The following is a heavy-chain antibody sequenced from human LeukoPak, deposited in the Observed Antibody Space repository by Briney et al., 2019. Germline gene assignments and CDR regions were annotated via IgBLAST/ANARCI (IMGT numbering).Heavy chain of an antibody. Sequence: PGGSLRLSCAASGSTFSSYSMNWVRQAPGKGLEWVSSISSSSSYIYYADSVKGRFTISRDNAKNSLYLQMNSLRAEDTAVYYCAREREDYGMDVWGQGTTVTVSS. V-gene: IGHV3-21*01. J-gene: IGHJ6*02. CDR2: ISSSSSYI. CDR3: AREREDYGMDV. CDR1: GSTFSSYS. D-gene: IGHD1-26*01.